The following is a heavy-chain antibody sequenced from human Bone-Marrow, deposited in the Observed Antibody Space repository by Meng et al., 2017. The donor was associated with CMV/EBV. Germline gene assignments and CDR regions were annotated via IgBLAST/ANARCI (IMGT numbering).Heavy chain of an antibody. CDR1: GGSISSYA. J-gene: IGHJ4*02. CDR2: IHTRGST. Sequence: VQLLESAPALVKPGSTLSVTCTASGGSISSYAWSWIRQPAGKGLELIGRIHTRGSTNYNPSLKSRVTMSVDTSKNRFSLKLSSVTAADTAVYYCARDTLGSSGYFDYWGQGTLVTVSS. D-gene: IGHD3-22*01. V-gene: IGHV4-4*07. CDR3: ARDTLGSSGYFDY.